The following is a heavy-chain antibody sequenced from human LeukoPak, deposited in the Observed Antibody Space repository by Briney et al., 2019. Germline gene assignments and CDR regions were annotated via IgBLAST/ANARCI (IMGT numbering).Heavy chain of an antibody. Sequence: SETLSLTCTVSGGSISSYYWSWIRQPPGKGLEWIGYIYYSGCTNYYPSLKSRVPISVDTSKNQFSLKLSSVTAAVTAVYYCAKDLGGDRTRPHFDYWGQGTLVTVSS. CDR1: GGSISSYY. J-gene: IGHJ4*02. CDR2: IYYSGCT. CDR3: AKDLGGDRTRPHFDY. V-gene: IGHV4-59*01. D-gene: IGHD1-1*01.